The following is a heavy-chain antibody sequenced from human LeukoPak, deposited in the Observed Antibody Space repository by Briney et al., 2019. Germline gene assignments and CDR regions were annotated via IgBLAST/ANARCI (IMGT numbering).Heavy chain of an antibody. CDR3: AATVMTTVTTVVYYYYYMDV. Sequence: SQTLSINCTVSGGSISSGGYYWSWIRQPPGKGLEWIGYIYHSGSTYYNPSLKSRVTISVDRSKNQFSLKLSSVTAADTAVYYCAATVMTTVTTVVYYYYYMDVWGKGTTVTVSS. D-gene: IGHD4-17*01. CDR1: GGSISSGGYY. CDR2: IYHSGST. J-gene: IGHJ6*03. V-gene: IGHV4-30-2*01.